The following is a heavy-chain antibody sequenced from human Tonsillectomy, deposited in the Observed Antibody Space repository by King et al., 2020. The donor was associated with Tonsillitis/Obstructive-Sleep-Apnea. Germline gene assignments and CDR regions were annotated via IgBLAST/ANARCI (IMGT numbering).Heavy chain of an antibody. V-gene: IGHV3-23*04. CDR1: GFTFSTSA. Sequence: VQLVESGGGLVQPGGSLRRSFVSSGFTFSTSAMTSVRHAPRNGPEWVSGISDSNGGTYYADSFKGRFTISRDTSKNTLYLQMNSLRADDTALYYCAKDFAAVTGDPGSWGQGTLVTVSS. J-gene: IGHJ5*02. D-gene: IGHD6-19*01. CDR3: AKDFAAVTGDPGS. CDR2: ISDSNGGT.